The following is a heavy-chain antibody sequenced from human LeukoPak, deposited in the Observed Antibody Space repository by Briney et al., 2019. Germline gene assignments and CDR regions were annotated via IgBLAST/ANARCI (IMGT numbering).Heavy chain of an antibody. CDR1: GGSISSGGYY. D-gene: IGHD3-10*01. J-gene: IGHJ4*02. Sequence: PSETLSLTCTVSGGSISSGGYYWSWIRQHPGKGLEWIGYIYYSGSTYYHPSLKSRVTISVDTSKNQFSLKLSSVTAADTAVYYCARDGGFGELDYWGQGTLVTVSS. V-gene: IGHV4-31*03. CDR3: ARDGGFGELDY. CDR2: IYYSGST.